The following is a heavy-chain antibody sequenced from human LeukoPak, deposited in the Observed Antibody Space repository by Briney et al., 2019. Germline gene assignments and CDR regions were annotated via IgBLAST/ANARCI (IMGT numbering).Heavy chain of an antibody. CDR3: ARIGYSSSSLDL. J-gene: IGHJ4*02. V-gene: IGHV3-7*03. CDR2: INKDGSVQ. D-gene: IGHD6-6*01. CDR1: GFTFSSYW. Sequence: GGSLGLSCAASGFTFSSYWMTWVRQAPGKGLEWVANINKDGSVQYYVDSVKGRFTISRDNAKNSVYLQMNSLRAEDTAIYNCARIGYSSSSLDLWGRGTLVTVSS.